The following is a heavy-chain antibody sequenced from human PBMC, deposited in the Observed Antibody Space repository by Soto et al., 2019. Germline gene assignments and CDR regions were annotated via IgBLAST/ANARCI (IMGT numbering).Heavy chain of an antibody. CDR3: ARMVYSGYVYFDY. J-gene: IGHJ4*02. CDR1: GGTFSSYA. D-gene: IGHD5-12*01. V-gene: IGHV1-69*06. Sequence: ASVKVSCKASGGTFSSYAISWVRQAPGQGLEWMGGIIPMFDTTNYAQKLQGRVTITADKSTSTAYMELTSLRSEDTAVYYCARMVYSGYVYFDYWGQGTLVTVS. CDR2: IIPMFDTT.